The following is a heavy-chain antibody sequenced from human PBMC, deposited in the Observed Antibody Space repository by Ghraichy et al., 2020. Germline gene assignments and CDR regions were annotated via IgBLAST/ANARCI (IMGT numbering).Heavy chain of an antibody. CDR2: ISGDGSAL. V-gene: IGHV3-48*02. J-gene: IGHJ4*02. D-gene: IGHD3-10*01. CDR3: ARGYGSGSSDS. CDR1: GFIFSAYN. Sequence: GGPLRLSCAASGFIFSAYNMNWVRQAPGEGLEWVSYISGDGSALYYADSVKGRFTVSRDNAKNSLYLQMSSLRDEDTAVYYCARGYGSGSSDSWGQGALVTVSS.